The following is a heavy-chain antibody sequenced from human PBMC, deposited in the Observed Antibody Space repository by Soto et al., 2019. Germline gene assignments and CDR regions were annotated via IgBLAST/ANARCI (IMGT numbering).Heavy chain of an antibody. J-gene: IGHJ4*02. CDR3: VAVAGTWANFDY. Sequence: SQTLSLTCTVSGGSISSSSYYWGWIRQPPGKGLEWIGSIYYSGSTYYNPSLKSRVTISVDTSKNQFSLKLSSVTAADTAVYYCVAVAGTWANFDYWGQGTLVTVSS. CDR1: GGSISSSSYY. D-gene: IGHD6-19*01. V-gene: IGHV4-39*01. CDR2: IYYSGST.